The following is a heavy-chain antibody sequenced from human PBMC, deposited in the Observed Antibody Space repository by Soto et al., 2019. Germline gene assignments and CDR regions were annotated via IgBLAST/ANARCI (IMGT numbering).Heavy chain of an antibody. CDR2: VYYKGSI. CDR1: GDSISSPDYY. D-gene: IGHD2-15*01. Sequence: SETLSLTCTVSGDSISSPDYYWSWIRQAPGKGLELIGYVYYKGSIYYTPSFESRVSISVDTSKNQFSLRLTSVTAADSAMYFCTRVTFTPNWFDSWGQGILVTVSS. CDR3: TRVTFTPNWFDS. J-gene: IGHJ5*01. V-gene: IGHV4-30-4*01.